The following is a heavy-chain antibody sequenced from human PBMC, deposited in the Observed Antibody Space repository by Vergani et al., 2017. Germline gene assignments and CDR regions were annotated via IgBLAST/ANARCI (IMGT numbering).Heavy chain of an antibody. J-gene: IGHJ4*02. CDR1: GGSISSGDYY. V-gene: IGHV4-30-4*01. CDR3: VRAETYYYDSSGYYYFDY. CDR2: IYYSGST. Sequence: QVQLQESGPGLVKPSQTLSLTCTVSGGSISSGDYYWSWIRQPPGKGLEWIGYIYYSGSTYYNPSLKSRVTISVDTSKNQFSLKLSSVTAADTAVYYCVRAETYYYDSSGYYYFDYWGQGTLVTVSS. D-gene: IGHD3-22*01.